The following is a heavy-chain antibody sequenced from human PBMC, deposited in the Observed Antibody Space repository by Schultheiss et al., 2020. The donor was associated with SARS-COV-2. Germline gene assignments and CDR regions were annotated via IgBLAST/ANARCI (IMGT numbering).Heavy chain of an antibody. Sequence: GGSLRLSCAASGFTFSSYSMNWVRQAPGKGLEWVSSLSSSSGYIYYADSVKGRFTISRDNAKNSLYLQMNSLRAEDTAVYYCARDGSGGWHFDLWGRGSLVTVSS. V-gene: IGHV3-21*01. D-gene: IGHD6-25*01. J-gene: IGHJ2*01. CDR1: GFTFSSYS. CDR2: LSSSSGYI. CDR3: ARDGSGGWHFDL.